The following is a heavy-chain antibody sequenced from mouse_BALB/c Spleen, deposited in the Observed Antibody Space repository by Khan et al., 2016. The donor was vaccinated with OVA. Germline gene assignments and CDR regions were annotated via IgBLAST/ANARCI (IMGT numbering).Heavy chain of an antibody. CDR3: TRGDYGDPFAY. CDR1: GFTFSDYY. V-gene: IGHV5-4*02. Sequence: EVELVESGGGLVKPGGSLKLSCEASGFTFSDYYMYWVRQTPEKRLEWVATISDGGSYTYYPDSVKGRVTISRDEVKNNLYLRMTSRKSEDTAMYCCTRGDYGDPFAYWGQGTLVTVSA. D-gene: IGHD2-13*01. J-gene: IGHJ3*01. CDR2: ISDGGSYT.